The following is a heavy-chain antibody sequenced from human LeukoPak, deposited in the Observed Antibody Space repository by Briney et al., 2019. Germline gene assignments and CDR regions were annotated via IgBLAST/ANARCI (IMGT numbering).Heavy chain of an antibody. CDR2: INHSGST. CDR3: ARGPRRGPRNDY. CDR1: GGSFSGYF. V-gene: IGHV4-34*01. Sequence: SETLSLTCAVYGGSFSGYFWSWIRQPPGKGLEWVGEINHSGSTNYNPSLKSRVTISVDTSKNQFSLKLSSVTAADTAVYYCARGPRRGPRNDYWGQGTLVTVSS. J-gene: IGHJ4*02. D-gene: IGHD2-15*01.